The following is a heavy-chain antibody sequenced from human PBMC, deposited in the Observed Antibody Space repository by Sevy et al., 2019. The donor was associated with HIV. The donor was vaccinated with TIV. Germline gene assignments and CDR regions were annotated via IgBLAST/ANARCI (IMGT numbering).Heavy chain of an antibody. CDR1: GFSLNTYW. CDR2: IKQDGSVT. J-gene: IGHJ4*02. D-gene: IGHD6-13*01. Sequence: GGSLRLSCAASGFSLNTYWMSWVRQAPGKGLEWVANIKQDGSVTYYVDSVKGRFTISRDNARNFLFLQMNGLRAEDTARYYCVGAVAADGSFWGQGTLVTVSS. V-gene: IGHV3-7*01. CDR3: VGAVAADGSF.